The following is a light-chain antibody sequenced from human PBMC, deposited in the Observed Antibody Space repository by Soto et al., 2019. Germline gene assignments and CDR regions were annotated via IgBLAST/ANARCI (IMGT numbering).Light chain of an antibody. Sequence: EIVMTQSPATLSVSPGERATLSCRASQSVSSKLAWYQQKPGQAPRLLIYGASIRVTGIPARFSGSGSGTEFTLTISSLQSEDFAVYYCQQYNNWPPSTFGGGTKVEIK. J-gene: IGKJ4*01. V-gene: IGKV3-15*01. CDR3: QQYNNWPPST. CDR2: GAS. CDR1: QSVSSK.